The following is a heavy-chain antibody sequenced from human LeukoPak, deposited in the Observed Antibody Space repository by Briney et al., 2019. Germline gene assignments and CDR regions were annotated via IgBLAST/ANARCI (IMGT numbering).Heavy chain of an antibody. D-gene: IGHD5-12*01. J-gene: IGHJ4*02. CDR2: ISGRTGGT. CDR1: GFTVSSNY. Sequence: GGSLRLSCAASGFTVSSNYMSWVRQGPGKGLEWVSAISGRTGGTYYADSVKGRFTISRDNSKSTLYLKMDSLRAEDAAVYYCAKCGNSGCHLIDYWGQGTLVTVSS. V-gene: IGHV3-23*01. CDR3: AKCGNSGCHLIDY.